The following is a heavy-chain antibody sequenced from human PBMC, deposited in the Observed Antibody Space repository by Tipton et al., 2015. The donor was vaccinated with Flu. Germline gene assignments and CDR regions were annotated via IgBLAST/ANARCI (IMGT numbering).Heavy chain of an antibody. CDR2: ISHSGTT. CDR3: ARQFCSSVTCYGDDAFDV. Sequence: LVQSSETLSLTCSVSGGSIRSHYWSWIRQPPGKGLEWIGYISHSGTTSYNPFLKSRLTLSLDTSKNQFSLGLSSVTAADTALYFCARQFCSSVTCYGDDAFDVWGQGTKVIVSS. CDR1: GGSIRSHY. D-gene: IGHD2-2*01. V-gene: IGHV4-59*11. J-gene: IGHJ3*01.